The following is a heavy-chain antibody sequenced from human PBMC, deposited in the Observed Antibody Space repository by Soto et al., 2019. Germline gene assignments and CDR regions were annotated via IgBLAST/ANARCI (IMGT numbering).Heavy chain of an antibody. CDR1: GGTFSSYA. CDR3: ARVSRSSSWYDLGWFDP. CDR2: IIPIFGTA. Sequence: QVPLVQSGAEVKKPGSSVKVSCKASGGTFSSYAISWVRQAPGRGLEWMGGIIPIFGTANYAQKFQGRVTITADESTSTAYMELSSLRSEDTAVYYCARVSRSSSWYDLGWFDPWGQGTLVTVSS. J-gene: IGHJ5*02. D-gene: IGHD6-13*01. V-gene: IGHV1-69*01.